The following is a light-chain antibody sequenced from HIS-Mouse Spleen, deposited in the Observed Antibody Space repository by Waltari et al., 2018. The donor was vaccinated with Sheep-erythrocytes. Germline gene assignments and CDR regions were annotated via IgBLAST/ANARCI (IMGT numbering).Light chain of an antibody. CDR2: DVS. Sequence: LTQPRSVSGPPGQSVTLSCTGPSSDVGGSNYVSWYQQPPGTAPTLLIYDVSKRPSGGPDRFSGSKSGNTASLTISGLQAEDEADYYCCSYAGSYNHVFATGTKVTVL. J-gene: IGLJ1*01. CDR3: CSYAGSYNHV. V-gene: IGLV2-11*01. CDR1: SSDVGGSNY.